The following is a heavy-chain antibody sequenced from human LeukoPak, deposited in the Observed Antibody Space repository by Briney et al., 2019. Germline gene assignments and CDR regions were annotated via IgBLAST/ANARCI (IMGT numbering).Heavy chain of an antibody. CDR2: IYASGYT. Sequence: PSETLSLTCTVSGDSISSYYWNWIRQPGGKGREWIGRIYASGYTEYNPSLQTRVTMSVDTSKNEFSLKVDTVTAADTAVYFCARNHIVTGTYFDSWGQGILVTVSS. CDR1: GDSISSYY. V-gene: IGHV4-4*07. D-gene: IGHD3-10*01. CDR3: ARNHIVTGTYFDS. J-gene: IGHJ4*02.